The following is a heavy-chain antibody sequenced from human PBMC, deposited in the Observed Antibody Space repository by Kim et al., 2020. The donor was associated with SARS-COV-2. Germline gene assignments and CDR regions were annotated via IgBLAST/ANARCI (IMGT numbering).Heavy chain of an antibody. CDR1: GYTLTELS. V-gene: IGHV1-24*01. J-gene: IGHJ6*02. CDR3: AIAPIAAAGTNYYYGMDV. Sequence: ASVKVSCKVSGYTLTELSMHWVLQAPGKGLEWMGGFDPEDGETIYAQKFQGRVTMTEDTSTDTAYMELSSLRSEDTAVYYCAIAPIAAAGTNYYYGMDVWGQGTTVTVSS. CDR2: FDPEDGET. D-gene: IGHD6-13*01.